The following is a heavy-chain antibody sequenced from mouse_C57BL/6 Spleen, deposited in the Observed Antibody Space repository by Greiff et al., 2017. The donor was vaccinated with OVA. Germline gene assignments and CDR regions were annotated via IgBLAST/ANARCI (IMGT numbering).Heavy chain of an antibody. CDR2: IWSGGST. J-gene: IGHJ1*03. CDR1: GFSLTSYG. V-gene: IGHV2-2*01. Sequence: VMLVESGPGLVQPSQSLSITCTVSGFSLTSYGVHWVRQSPGTGLEWLGVIWSGGSTDYNAAFISRLSISKDNSKSQVFFKMNSLQADDTAIYYCARSPYGNYWYFDVWGTGTTVTVSS. D-gene: IGHD2-1*01. CDR3: ARSPYGNYWYFDV.